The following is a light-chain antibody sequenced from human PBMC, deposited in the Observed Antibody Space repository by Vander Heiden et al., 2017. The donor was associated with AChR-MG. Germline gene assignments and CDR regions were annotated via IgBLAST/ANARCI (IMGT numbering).Light chain of an antibody. CDR3: QQSHSTPTT. V-gene: IGKV1-39*01. J-gene: IGKJ5*01. CDR2: AAS. Sequence: IQMPQSPSSLSPSVGDRVTITCRASQRINSYLNWYQQKPGKAPKNLIYAASSLQSGVPSRFSGSGSGTDFTLTISSLQPEDVATYYCQQSHSTPTTFGPGTRLEIK. CDR1: QRINSY.